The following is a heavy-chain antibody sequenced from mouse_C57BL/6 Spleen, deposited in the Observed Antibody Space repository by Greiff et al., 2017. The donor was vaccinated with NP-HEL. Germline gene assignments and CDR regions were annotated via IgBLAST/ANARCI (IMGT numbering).Heavy chain of an antibody. V-gene: IGHV3-6*01. D-gene: IGHD1-1*01. CDR2: ISYDGSN. Sequence: EVQRVESGPGLVKPSQSLSLTCSVTGYSITSGYYWNWIRQFPGNKLEWMGYISYDGSNNYNPSLKNRISITRDTSKNQFFLKLNSVTTEDTATYYCAREGTTVVEGFDYWGQGTTLTVSS. CDR1: GYSITSGYY. CDR3: AREGTTVVEGFDY. J-gene: IGHJ2*01.